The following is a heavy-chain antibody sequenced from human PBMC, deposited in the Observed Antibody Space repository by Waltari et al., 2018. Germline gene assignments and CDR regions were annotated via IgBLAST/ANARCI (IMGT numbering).Heavy chain of an antibody. CDR3: AREGYTSGRAGNFDY. CDR1: RHAIHNDI. Sequence: LVESGGDVVQSGRSLRFSCASSRHAIHNDIMYWVRQAPGKGLEWVSAMSYDGYSRYYADSVKGRFTISRDDSLKTVYLQLDSLRVEDTAVYYWAREGYTSGRAGNFDYWGQGTLVTVSS. D-gene: IGHD2-15*01. J-gene: IGHJ4*02. CDR2: MSYDGYSR. V-gene: IGHV3-30-3*01.